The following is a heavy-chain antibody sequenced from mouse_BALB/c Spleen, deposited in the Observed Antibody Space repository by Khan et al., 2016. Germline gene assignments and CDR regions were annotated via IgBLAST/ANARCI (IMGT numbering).Heavy chain of an antibody. Sequence: QMQLEESGPGLVAPSQSLSITCTVSGFSLTNYGVHWVRQPPGKGLEWLGEIGAGGSTNYISTLMSRLSISKDDSKRQVFLKMKSLQTDDTARYYCAREDDYDGAWFAYWGKGTLVTVSA. CDR1: GFSLTNYG. V-gene: IGHV2-9*02. D-gene: IGHD2-4*01. CDR3: AREDDYDGAWFAY. CDR2: IGAGGST. J-gene: IGHJ3*01.